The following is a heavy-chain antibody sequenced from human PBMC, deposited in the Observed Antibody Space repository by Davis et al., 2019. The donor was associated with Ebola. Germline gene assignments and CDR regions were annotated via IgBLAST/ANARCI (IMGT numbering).Heavy chain of an antibody. V-gene: IGHV4-59*08. J-gene: IGHJ4*02. CDR3: ARQHSYGRFDY. CDR1: GGSISSYY. Sequence: MPSETLSLTCTVSGGSISSYYWSWIRQPPGKGLEWIGYIYYSGSTNYNPSLKSRVTISVDTSKNQFSLKLSSVTAADTAMYYCARQHSYGRFDYWGQGTLVTVSS. CDR2: IYYSGST. D-gene: IGHD5-18*01.